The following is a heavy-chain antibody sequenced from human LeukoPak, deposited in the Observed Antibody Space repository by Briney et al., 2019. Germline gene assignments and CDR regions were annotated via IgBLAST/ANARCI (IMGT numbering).Heavy chain of an antibody. CDR1: GFTFSSYG. D-gene: IGHD3-10*01. Sequence: TGGPLRLSCAPSGFTFSSYGMSWVRKAPGKGRDWVSAISGGGGSTYCADSVNGRFTISRDNSKNTLYLQMNSPRAEDTAVYYCARVVPPTDYGSGSYFWDPYYFDYWGQGTLVTVSS. CDR2: ISGGGGST. J-gene: IGHJ4*02. CDR3: ARVVPPTDYGSGSYFWDPYYFDY. V-gene: IGHV3-23*01.